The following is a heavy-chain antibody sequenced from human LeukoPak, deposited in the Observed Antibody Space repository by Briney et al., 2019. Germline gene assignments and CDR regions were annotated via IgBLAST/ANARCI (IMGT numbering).Heavy chain of an antibody. J-gene: IGHJ4*02. CDR2: ISWNSGSI. CDR3: AKDIGRLGELSPHFDY. V-gene: IGHV3-9*03. Sequence: GGSRRLSCAASGFTFDDYAMHWVRQAPGKGLEWVSGISWNSGSIGYADSVKGRFTISRDNAKNSLYLQMNSLRAEDMALYYCAKDIGRLGELSPHFDYWGQGTLVTVSS. CDR1: GFTFDDYA. D-gene: IGHD3-16*02.